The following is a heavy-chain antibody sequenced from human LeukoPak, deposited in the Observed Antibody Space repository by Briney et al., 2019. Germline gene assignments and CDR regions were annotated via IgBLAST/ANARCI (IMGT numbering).Heavy chain of an antibody. J-gene: IGHJ4*02. CDR2: INPSGGST. CDR3: ASNSDGYYVFY. CDR1: GYTFTSYY. V-gene: IGHV1-46*01. Sequence: ASVKVSCKASGYTFTSYYMHWVRQAPGQGLEWMGIINPSGGSTSYAQKFQGRVTMTRDTSTSTVYMELSSLRSGDTAVYYCASNSDGYYVFYWGQGTLVTVSS. D-gene: IGHD3-22*01.